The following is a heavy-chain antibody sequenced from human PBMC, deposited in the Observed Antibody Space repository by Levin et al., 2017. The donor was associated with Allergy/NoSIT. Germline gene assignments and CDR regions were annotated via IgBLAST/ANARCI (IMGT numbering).Heavy chain of an antibody. V-gene: IGHV3-66*01. CDR1: GFTVSSNY. CDR2: IYSGGST. J-gene: IGHJ3*02. D-gene: IGHD1-1*01. CDR3: AAVQLEDAFDI. Sequence: PGGSLRLSCAASGFTVSSNYMSWVRQAPGKGLEWVSVIYSGGSTYYADSVKGRFTISRDNSKNTLYLQMNSLRAEDTAVYYCAAVQLEDAFDIWGQGTMVTVSS.